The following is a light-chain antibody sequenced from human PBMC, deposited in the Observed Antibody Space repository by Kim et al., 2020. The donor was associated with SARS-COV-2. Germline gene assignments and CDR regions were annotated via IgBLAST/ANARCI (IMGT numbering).Light chain of an antibody. J-gene: IGLJ3*02. CDR1: SSDVGAYNY. Sequence: PGQSISISCTGSSSDVGAYNYVSWYQQHPGKAPKLMIHDVSDRPSGVSNRFSGSKSGNTASLTISGLQAEDEADYYCSSYTGTTTVFGGGTQLTVL. V-gene: IGLV2-14*03. CDR2: DVS. CDR3: SSYTGTTTV.